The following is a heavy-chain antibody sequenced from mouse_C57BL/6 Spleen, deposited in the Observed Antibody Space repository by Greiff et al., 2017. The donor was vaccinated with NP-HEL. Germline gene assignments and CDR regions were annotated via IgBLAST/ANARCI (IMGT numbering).Heavy chain of an antibody. D-gene: IGHD2-4*01. V-gene: IGHV1-7*01. J-gene: IGHJ2*01. CDR2: INPSSGYT. Sequence: QVQLQQSGAELVKPGASVKLSCKASGYTFTSYWMPWVKQRPGQGLEWIGYINPSSGYTKYNQKFKDKATLTADKSSSTAYMQLSSLTYEDSAVYYCAAIYYDYDGVPDWGQGTTLTVSS. CDR1: GYTFTSYW. CDR3: AAIYYDYDGVPD.